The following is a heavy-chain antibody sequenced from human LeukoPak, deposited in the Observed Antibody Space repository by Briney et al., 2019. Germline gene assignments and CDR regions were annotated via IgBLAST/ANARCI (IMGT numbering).Heavy chain of an antibody. V-gene: IGHV1-46*01. CDR1: GYTFSNYY. CDR3: ARALYGSAFAIGY. D-gene: IGHD6-19*01. Sequence: ASVKVSCKASGYTFSNYYIHWVRQAPGQGLEWMGIINPSGGSTSYAQKFQGRVTMTTDTSMPTVYMELSSLRSEDTAVYHCARALYGSAFAIGYLGQGTLVTVSS. J-gene: IGHJ4*02. CDR2: INPSGGST.